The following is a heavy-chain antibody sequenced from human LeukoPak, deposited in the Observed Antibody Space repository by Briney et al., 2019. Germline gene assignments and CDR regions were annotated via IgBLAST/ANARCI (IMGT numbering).Heavy chain of an antibody. D-gene: IGHD3-22*01. J-gene: IGHJ6*03. Sequence: SETLSLTCTVSGGSISSYYWSWIRQPPGKGLEWIGYIYYSGSTNYNPSLKSRVTISVDTSKNQFSLKLSSVTAADTAVYYCARVTYYYDSSGYYPYYYYYMDVWGKGTTVTISS. CDR2: IYYSGST. V-gene: IGHV4-59*01. CDR3: ARVTYYYDSSGYYPYYYYYMDV. CDR1: GGSISSYY.